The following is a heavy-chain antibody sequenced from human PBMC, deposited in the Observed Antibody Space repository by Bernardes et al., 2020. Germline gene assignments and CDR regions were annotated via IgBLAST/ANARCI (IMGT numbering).Heavy chain of an antibody. V-gene: IGHV3-23*01. CDR2: ISGGAAYI. CDR3: AKTGYWGKSRAFDS. Sequence: GGSLRLSCETSGFIFKNFAMSWVRQAPGEGLEWVSGISGGAAYIYYADSVKGRFTISRDDSKNTLYLQMNSLRVEDMALYYCAKTGYWGKSRAFDSWGQGTLVTVSS. D-gene: IGHD3-16*01. CDR1: GFIFKNFA. J-gene: IGHJ4*02.